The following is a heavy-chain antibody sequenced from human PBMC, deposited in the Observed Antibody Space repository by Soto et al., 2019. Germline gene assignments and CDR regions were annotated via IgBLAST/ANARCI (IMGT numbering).Heavy chain of an antibody. CDR3: ARDSTRRGACDI. CDR2: INHSGST. CDR1: NGSFSVYY. J-gene: IGHJ3*02. Sequence: SETLSLTCAVYNGSFSVYYWTWIRQTPGKGLEWIGEINHSGSTNYNPSLKSRVTISVDTSKNQFSLKLSSVTAADTAVYYCARDSTRRGACDIWGQGKMVTVSS. V-gene: IGHV4-34*01. D-gene: IGHD2-2*01.